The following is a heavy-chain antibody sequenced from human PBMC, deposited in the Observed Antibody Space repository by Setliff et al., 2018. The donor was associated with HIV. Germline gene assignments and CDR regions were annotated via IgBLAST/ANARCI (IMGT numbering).Heavy chain of an antibody. CDR3: ARALYRVKQQLVPHFFDY. CDR1: GFTFSSYS. J-gene: IGHJ4*02. Sequence: PGGSLRLSCAASGFTFSSYSMNWVRQTPGKGLEWISYISSSSNTIYYADSVKGRFTISRDNAKNSLYLQMNSLRAEDTAMYYCARALYRVKQQLVPHFFDYWGQGTLVTVS. D-gene: IGHD6-13*01. V-gene: IGHV3-48*01. CDR2: ISSSSNTI.